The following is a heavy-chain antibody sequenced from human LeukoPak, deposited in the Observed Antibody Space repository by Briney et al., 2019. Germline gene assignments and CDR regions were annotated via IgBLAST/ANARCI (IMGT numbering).Heavy chain of an antibody. CDR1: GFTFSSYS. D-gene: IGHD3-22*01. V-gene: IGHV3-21*01. J-gene: IGHJ3*02. CDR3: ARDLDSSGYAIPVDDAFDI. CDR2: ISSSSYI. Sequence: KPGGSLRLSCAASGFTFSSYSMNWVRQAPGKRLECVSSISSSSYIYYADSVKGRFTISRDNAKNSLYLQMNSLRAEDTAVYYCARDLDSSGYAIPVDDAFDIWGQGTMVTVSS.